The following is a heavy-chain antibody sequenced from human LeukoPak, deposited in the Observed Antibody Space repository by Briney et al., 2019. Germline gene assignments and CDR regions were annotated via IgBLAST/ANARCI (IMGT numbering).Heavy chain of an antibody. CDR2: IIPIFGTE. J-gene: IGHJ4*02. D-gene: IGHD2-2*01. V-gene: IGHV1-69*01. Sequence: SVKVSCKASGGTFSRYAISWVRQAPGQGLEWMGGIIPIFGTEHYAQKFQGRVTNTGDESTSTAYMELSSLRSEDTAVYYCAWSTSSVVVPAVPSYYFVYWGEGTLFTVPS. CDR1: GGTFSRYA. CDR3: AWSTSSVVVPAVPSYYFVY.